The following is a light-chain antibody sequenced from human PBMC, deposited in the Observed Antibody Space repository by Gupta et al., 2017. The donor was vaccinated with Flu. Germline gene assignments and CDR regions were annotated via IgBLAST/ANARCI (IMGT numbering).Light chain of an antibody. CDR2: DAS. CDR1: QNVGRQ. J-gene: IGKJ4*01. V-gene: IGKV3-11*01. Sequence: PATLPLSSGETATLSCRASQNVGRQIAWYQQKPGRAPRLIMFDASNRATGIPARFSGSGSGTDFTLTISKLETEDFAVYFCQQRSLWPLTFGSGTKVEI. CDR3: QQRSLWPLT.